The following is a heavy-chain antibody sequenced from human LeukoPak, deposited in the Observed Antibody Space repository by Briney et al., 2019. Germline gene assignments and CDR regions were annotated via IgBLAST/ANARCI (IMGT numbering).Heavy chain of an antibody. CDR2: ISGSGGST. Sequence: GGSLRLSCGASGFTFSTYAMSWVRQSPGKGLEWVSGISGSGGSTYYADSVKGRFTISRDNSKNTLYLQMNSLRAEDTAVYYCAKEAYCGGDCSRWFDPWGQGTLATVSS. CDR1: GFTFSTYA. J-gene: IGHJ5*02. D-gene: IGHD2-21*02. V-gene: IGHV3-23*01. CDR3: AKEAYCGGDCSRWFDP.